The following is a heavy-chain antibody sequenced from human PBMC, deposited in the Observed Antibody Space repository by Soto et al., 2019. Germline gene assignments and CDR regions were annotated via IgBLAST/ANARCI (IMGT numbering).Heavy chain of an antibody. CDR3: ARGFCSSTSCKGGNNWFDP. CDR1: GGSISSGAYY. CDR2: IYYSGST. V-gene: IGHV4-30-4*01. D-gene: IGHD2-2*01. Sequence: SETLDLSCTVSGGSISSGAYYWSWIRQPPGKGLEWIGYIYYSGSTYYNPSLKSRVTISVDTSKNQFSLKLSSVTAADTAVYYCARGFCSSTSCKGGNNWFDPSGEGTLVTVSS. J-gene: IGHJ5*02.